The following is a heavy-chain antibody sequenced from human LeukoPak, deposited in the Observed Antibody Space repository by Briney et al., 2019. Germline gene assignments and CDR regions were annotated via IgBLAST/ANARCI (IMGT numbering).Heavy chain of an antibody. Sequence: GGSLRLSCAASGFTFTNSAMTWVRQAPGKGLEWVSAISGSGGSTYYADSVKGRFTISRDNSKNTLYLQMNSLRAEDTAVYYCAKAIGPYGSGSYYSDYWGQGTLVTVSS. CDR3: AKAIGPYGSGSYYSDY. V-gene: IGHV3-23*01. J-gene: IGHJ4*02. CDR1: GFTFTNSA. D-gene: IGHD3-10*01. CDR2: ISGSGGST.